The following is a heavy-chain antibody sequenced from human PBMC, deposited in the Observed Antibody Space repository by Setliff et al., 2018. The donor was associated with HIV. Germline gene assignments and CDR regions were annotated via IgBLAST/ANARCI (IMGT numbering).Heavy chain of an antibody. J-gene: IGHJ4*02. D-gene: IGHD3-22*01. CDR3: ARADTYYDSSGYYYPFDY. CDR1: GGSISSDNW. Sequence: PSETLSLTCAVSGGSISSDNWWTWIRQPPGKGLEWIGEINHSGSTNYNPSLKSRVTISIDTSKNQFSLKLSSVTAADTAVYYCARADTYYDSSGYYYPFDYWGQGTLVTVSS. CDR2: INHSGST. V-gene: IGHV4-4*02.